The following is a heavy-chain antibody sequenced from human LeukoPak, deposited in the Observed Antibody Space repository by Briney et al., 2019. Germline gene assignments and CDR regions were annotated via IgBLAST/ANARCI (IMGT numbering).Heavy chain of an antibody. CDR2: IYNSGST. J-gene: IGHJ3*02. V-gene: IGHV4-4*08. CDR3: ARNNSGWGAFDI. D-gene: IGHD6-19*01. Sequence: SETLSLTCTVSGGSISSSSWSWIRQPPGKGLEWIGYIYNSGSTNYNPSLKSRLTIFVDMSKNQFSLKLSSVTAADTAVYYCARNNSGWGAFDIWDQGTMVTVSS. CDR1: GGSISSSS.